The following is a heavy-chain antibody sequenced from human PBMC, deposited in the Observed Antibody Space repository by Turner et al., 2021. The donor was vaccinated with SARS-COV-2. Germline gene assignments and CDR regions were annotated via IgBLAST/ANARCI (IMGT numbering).Heavy chain of an antibody. V-gene: IGHV3-33*01. Sequence: QVQLVESGGGVVQPGRSLRLSCAAPGFTYSSYGMHWVRQAPGKGLEWVAVIWYDGSNKYYADSVKGRFTISRDNSKNTLYLQTNSLRAEDTAVYYCARGPTDSSSWMGYYFDYWGQGTLVTVSS. CDR2: IWYDGSNK. CDR1: GFTYSSYG. J-gene: IGHJ4*02. CDR3: ARGPTDSSSWMGYYFDY. D-gene: IGHD6-13*01.